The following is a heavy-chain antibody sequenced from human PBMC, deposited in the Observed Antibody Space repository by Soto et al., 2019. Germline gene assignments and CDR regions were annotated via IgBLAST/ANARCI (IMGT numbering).Heavy chain of an antibody. CDR1: GFTFSTYD. CDR3: ARRTVTTYHYFDY. CDR2: INRASIYI. J-gene: IGHJ4*02. V-gene: IGHV3-21*01. Sequence: GGSLRLSCVASGFTFSTYDMNWVRQAPGEGLEWVSSINRASIYIYYADSVRGRFTISRDNAKNSLYPQMDSLRVEDTAVYYCARRTVTTYHYFDYWGQGTLVTVSS. D-gene: IGHD4-17*01.